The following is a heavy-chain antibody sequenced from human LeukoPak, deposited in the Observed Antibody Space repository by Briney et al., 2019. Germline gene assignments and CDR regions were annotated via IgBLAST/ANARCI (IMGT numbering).Heavy chain of an antibody. V-gene: IGHV1-2*02. CDR3: ARDRADSSSWPGPQH. CDR2: INPNSGGT. J-gene: IGHJ1*01. Sequence: ASVKVSCEASGYTFTSYGISWVRQAPGQGLEWMGWINPNSGGTNYAQKFQGRVTMTRDTSISTAYMELSRLRSDDTAVYYCARDRADSSSWPGPQHWGQGTLVTVSS. D-gene: IGHD6-13*01. CDR1: GYTFTSYG.